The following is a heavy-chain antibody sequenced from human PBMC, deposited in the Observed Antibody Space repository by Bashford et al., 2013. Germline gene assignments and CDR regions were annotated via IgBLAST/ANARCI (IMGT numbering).Heavy chain of an antibody. V-gene: IGHV3-15*05. Sequence: WSRQAPGKGLEWVARIKSKVEGGTTHYVAPVEGRFTISRDDSKNMAFLQMNSLMTEDTAVYYCTTGFCDSSDCHDPWGQGTLVTVSS. CDR3: TTGFCDSSDCHDP. J-gene: IGHJ5*02. D-gene: IGHD3-22*01. CDR2: IKSKVEGGTT.